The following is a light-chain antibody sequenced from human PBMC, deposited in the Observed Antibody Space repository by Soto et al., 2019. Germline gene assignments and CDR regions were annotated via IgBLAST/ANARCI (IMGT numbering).Light chain of an antibody. J-gene: IGKJ3*01. V-gene: IGKV1-39*01. CDR1: QSISNQ. Sequence: DIQMTQSPSSLSASVGDRVTITCRASQSISNQLNWYQQKPGKAPKLLIYAASSLQSGVPSRFSGSGSGTDFTLTISSLQPEDFATYYCQQSYSAPFTFGPGTKVYIK. CDR2: AAS. CDR3: QQSYSAPFT.